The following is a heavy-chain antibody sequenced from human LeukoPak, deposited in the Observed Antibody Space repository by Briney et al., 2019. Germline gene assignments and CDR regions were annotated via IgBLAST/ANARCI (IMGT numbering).Heavy chain of an antibody. J-gene: IGHJ4*02. CDR2: ISYYGSNK. CDR1: GFTFSSYA. CDR3: ARWDSVGATDY. D-gene: IGHD1-26*01. V-gene: IGHV3-30*04. Sequence: AGSLTLSCAASGFTFSSYAMSWVRQAPGTGMERVAVISYYGSNKYYADSVKGRFTISRDNSKNTLYLQMNSLRAEDTAVYYCARWDSVGATDYWGQGTLVTVSS.